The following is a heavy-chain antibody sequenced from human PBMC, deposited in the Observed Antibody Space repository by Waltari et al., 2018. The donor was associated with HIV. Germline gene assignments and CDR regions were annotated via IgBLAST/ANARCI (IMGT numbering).Heavy chain of an antibody. Sequence: EVQLVESGGGLVQPGGSLRPSWAASGFTFSAYWMSWVRRAPGKGLEWVANIKQDGSEQDYVDSVKGRFTISRDNAKNSLYPQMNSLRADDTAVYYCARPQGGYSYGFNYWGQGTLVTVSS. J-gene: IGHJ4*02. CDR2: IKQDGSEQ. CDR1: GFTFSAYW. V-gene: IGHV3-7*01. D-gene: IGHD5-18*01. CDR3: ARPQGGYSYGFNY.